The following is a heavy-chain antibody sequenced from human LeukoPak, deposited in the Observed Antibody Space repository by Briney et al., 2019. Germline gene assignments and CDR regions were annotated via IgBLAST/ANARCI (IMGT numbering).Heavy chain of an antibody. CDR3: ARVSACSGCSCYDCDY. J-gene: IGHJ4*02. CDR2: INPNSGGT. V-gene: IGHV1-2*02. D-gene: IGHD2-15*01. Sequence: GASVKVSCKASGYTFTSYYMHWVRQAPGQGLEWVGWINPNSGGTTYAQKCQGRVTMTRDSSISTAYMGLSRLRSDDTAVYYCARVSACSGCSCYDCDYWGQGTLVTVSS. CDR1: GYTFTSYY.